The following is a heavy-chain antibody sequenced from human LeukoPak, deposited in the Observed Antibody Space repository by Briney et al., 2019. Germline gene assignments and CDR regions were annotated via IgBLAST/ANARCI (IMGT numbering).Heavy chain of an antibody. Sequence: GASVKVSCKASGYTFTSYAMHWVRQAPGQRLEWMGWINAGNGNTKYSQKFQGRVTITRDTSASTAYMELSSLRSEDMAVYYCARAKDDILFSHTHTYYYYGMDVWGQGTTVTVSS. V-gene: IGHV1-3*01. CDR2: INAGNGNT. CDR3: ARAKDDILFSHTHTYYYYGMDV. D-gene: IGHD3-9*01. J-gene: IGHJ6*02. CDR1: GYTFTSYA.